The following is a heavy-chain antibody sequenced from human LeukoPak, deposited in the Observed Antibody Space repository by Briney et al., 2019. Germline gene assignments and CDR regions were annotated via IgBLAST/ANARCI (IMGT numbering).Heavy chain of an antibody. V-gene: IGHV1-69*08. D-gene: IGHD2-2*02. J-gene: IGHJ5*02. CDR2: IIPIAGRA. CDR3: ARDVDCSSTSCYIEPSWFDP. CDR1: GGTFSSYT. Sequence: SVKVSCKASGGTFSSYTISWVRQAPGQGLEWMGKIIPIAGRANYAQKFQGRVTITADKSTSTAYMELSSLRSEDTAVYYCARDVDCSSTSCYIEPSWFDPWGQGTLVTVSS.